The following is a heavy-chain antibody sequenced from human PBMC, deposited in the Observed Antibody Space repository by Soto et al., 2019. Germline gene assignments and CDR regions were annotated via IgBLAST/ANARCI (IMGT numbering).Heavy chain of an antibody. CDR3: ARELHGFGYSGYDRSRLSYYYYMDV. J-gene: IGHJ6*03. Sequence: GGSLRLSCAASGFTFSSYWMHLVRQAPGKGLVWVSRINSDGSSTSYADSVKGRFTISRDNAKNTLYLQMNSLRAEDTAVYYCARELHGFGYSGYDRSRLSYYYYMDVWGKGTTVTVSS. CDR2: INSDGSST. D-gene: IGHD5-12*01. CDR1: GFTFSSYW. V-gene: IGHV3-74*01.